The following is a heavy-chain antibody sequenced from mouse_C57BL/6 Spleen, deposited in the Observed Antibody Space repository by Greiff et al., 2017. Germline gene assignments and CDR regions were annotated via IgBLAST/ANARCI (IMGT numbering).Heavy chain of an antibody. V-gene: IGHV2-5*01. J-gene: IGHJ3*01. Sequence: VQRVESGPGLVQPSQSLSITCTVSGFSLTSYGVHWVRQSPGKGLEWLGVIWRGGSTDYNAAFMSRLSITKDNSKSQVFFKMNSLQADDTAIYYCAKNTDYDGAWFAYWGQGTLVTVSA. CDR1: GFSLTSYG. CDR3: AKNTDYDGAWFAY. CDR2: IWRGGST. D-gene: IGHD2-4*01.